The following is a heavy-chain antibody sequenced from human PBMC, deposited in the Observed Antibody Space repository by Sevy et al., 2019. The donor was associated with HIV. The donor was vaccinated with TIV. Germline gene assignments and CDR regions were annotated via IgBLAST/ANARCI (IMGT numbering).Heavy chain of an antibody. CDR2: ISWNDDQ. V-gene: IGHV2-5*01. CDR3: AHRGEVHYYVSDGYYSRAEYFQY. J-gene: IGHJ1*01. CDR1: GFSLSTSGEG. D-gene: IGHD3-22*01. Sequence: SGPTLVKPTQTLTLTCTFSGFSLSTSGEGVGWIRHPPGKALELLALISWNDDQRYSPSLKSRLTITKDTSRNQVVLKMTXIDPVDTATYYCAHRGEVHYYVSDGYYSRAEYFQYWGQGTLVTVSS.